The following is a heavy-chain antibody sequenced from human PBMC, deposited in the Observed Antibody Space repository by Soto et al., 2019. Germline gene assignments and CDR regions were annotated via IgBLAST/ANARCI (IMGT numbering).Heavy chain of an antibody. CDR2: ISGSGGST. V-gene: IGHV3-23*01. J-gene: IGHJ4*02. D-gene: IGHD6-19*01. CDR3: AKEIAIAVAGPSDY. CDR1: GFTFSSYA. Sequence: EVQLLESGGGLVQPGGSLRLSCAASGFTFSSYAMSWVRQAPGKGLEWVSGISGSGGSTYYADSVKGRFTISRDNSKNTLYLQMNTLRAEDTAIYYCAKEIAIAVAGPSDYWGQGTLVTVSS.